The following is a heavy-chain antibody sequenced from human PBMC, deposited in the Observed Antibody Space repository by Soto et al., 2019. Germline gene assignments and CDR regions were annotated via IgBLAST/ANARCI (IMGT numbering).Heavy chain of an antibody. V-gene: IGHV3-7*01. J-gene: IGHJ4*02. CDR1: GFTFSNYW. CDR3: AGVAI. D-gene: IGHD5-12*01. Sequence: EVQLVESGGGLVQPGGSLRLSCAASGFTFSNYWMSWVRQAPGKGLDWVANIKQDGTDKNYVDSVRGRFTISTDNAKNSLDLQMNSLTAEDTAVYYCAGVAIWGKGTLVTVSS. CDR2: IKQDGTDK.